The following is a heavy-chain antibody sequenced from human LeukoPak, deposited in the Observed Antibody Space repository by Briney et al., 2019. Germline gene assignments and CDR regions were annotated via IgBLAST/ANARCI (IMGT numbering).Heavy chain of an antibody. V-gene: IGHV3-23*01. J-gene: IGHJ6*03. CDR3: ARDRIRDYMDV. Sequence: GGSLRLSCAASGFTFSTFAMIWVRQPPGKGLEWVSSIFSSGGEIHYADSVRGRFTISRDNSKSTLSLQMNSLRAEDTAVYYCARDRIRDYMDVWGKGTTVTISS. CDR1: GFTFSTFA. CDR2: IFSSGGEI.